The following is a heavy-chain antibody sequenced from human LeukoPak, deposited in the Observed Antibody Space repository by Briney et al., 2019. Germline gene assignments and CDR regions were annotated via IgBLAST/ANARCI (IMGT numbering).Heavy chain of an antibody. CDR2: ISGSGGRT. D-gene: IGHD2-15*01. J-gene: IGHJ4*02. CDR3: AKARYCSGGSCYYDY. CDR1: GFTFSSYA. Sequence: GGSLRLSCAASGFTFSSYAMSWVRQAPGKGLEWVSAISGSGGRTYYADSVKGRFTISRDNSKNTLYLQMNSLRAEDTAVYYCAKARYCSGGSCYYDYWGQGTLVTVSS. V-gene: IGHV3-23*01.